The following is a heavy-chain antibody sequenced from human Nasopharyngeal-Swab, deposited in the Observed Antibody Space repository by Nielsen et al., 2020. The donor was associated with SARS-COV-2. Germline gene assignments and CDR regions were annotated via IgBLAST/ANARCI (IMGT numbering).Heavy chain of an antibody. Sequence: SVKVSCKASGGTFSSYAISWVRQAPGQGLEWMGGIIPIFGTANYAQKFQGRVTITADESTSTAYMELSSLRSEDTAVYYCARASVEYSNADRYFDYWGQGTLVTASS. J-gene: IGHJ4*02. CDR1: GGTFSSYA. D-gene: IGHD6-6*01. CDR3: ARASVEYSNADRYFDY. CDR2: IIPIFGTA. V-gene: IGHV1-69*13.